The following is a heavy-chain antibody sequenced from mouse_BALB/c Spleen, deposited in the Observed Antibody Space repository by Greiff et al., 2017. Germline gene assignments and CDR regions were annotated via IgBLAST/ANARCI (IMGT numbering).Heavy chain of an antibody. D-gene: IGHD1-1*01. CDR1: GFNIKDTY. J-gene: IGHJ1*01. Sequence: EVKLVESGAELVKPGASVKLSCTASGFNIKDTYMHWVKQRPEQGLEWIGRIDPANGNTKYDPKFQGKATITADTSSNTAYLQLSSLTSEDTAVYYCATYYGRKGWYFDVWGAGTTVTVSS. CDR2: IDPANGNT. V-gene: IGHV14-3*02. CDR3: ATYYGRKGWYFDV.